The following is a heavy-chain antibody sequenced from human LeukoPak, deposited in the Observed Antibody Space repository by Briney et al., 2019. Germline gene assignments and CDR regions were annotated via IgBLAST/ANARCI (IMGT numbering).Heavy chain of an antibody. D-gene: IGHD4-17*01. V-gene: IGHV3-30*18. CDR2: ISYDGSNK. Sequence: GGSLRLSCAASGFSFSGYWMCWVRQAPGKGLVWVAVISYDGSNKHYADSVKGRFTISRNNSKNTLYLQMNSLRAEDTAVYYCAQEADYGDYGDWYFDLWGRGTLVTVSS. J-gene: IGHJ2*01. CDR3: AQEADYGDYGDWYFDL. CDR1: GFSFSGYW.